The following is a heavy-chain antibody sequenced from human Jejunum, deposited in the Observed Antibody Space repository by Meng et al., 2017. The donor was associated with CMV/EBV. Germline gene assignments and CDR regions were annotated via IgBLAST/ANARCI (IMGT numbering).Heavy chain of an antibody. CDR2: IYYGGST. V-gene: IGHV4-39*07. CDR1: SPTYY. D-gene: IGHD3-9*01. CDR3: ARDRVTYSDDYYYYGMDV. J-gene: IGHJ6*02. Sequence: SPTYYWGWIRQPPGKGLEWIGSIYYGGSTYYTPSLKSRVTISVDTSKNQFSLSLNSVTAADTAVYYCARDRVTYSDDYYYYGMDVWGQGTTVTVSS.